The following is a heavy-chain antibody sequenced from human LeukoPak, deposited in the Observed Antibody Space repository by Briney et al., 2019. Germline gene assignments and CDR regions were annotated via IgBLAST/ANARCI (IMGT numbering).Heavy chain of an antibody. CDR2: IIPTFSLV. J-gene: IGHJ5*02. V-gene: IGHV1-69*01. Sequence: SVTVSCKPSGGTFSDSAIAWVRQAPGQGLEWMGGIIPTFSLVKYAQKFQGRVTITADESTNTTYMELMSLRSEDTAVYYCARQTYYFASKTYYGYGWFDPWGQGTLVTVSS. D-gene: IGHD3-10*01. CDR3: ARQTYYFASKTYYGYGWFDP. CDR1: GGTFSDSA.